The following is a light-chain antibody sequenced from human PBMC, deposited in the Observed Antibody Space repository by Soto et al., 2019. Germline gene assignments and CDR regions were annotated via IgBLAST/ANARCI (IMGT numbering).Light chain of an antibody. J-gene: IGKJ2*01. V-gene: IGKV3-20*01. Sequence: EIVLTQSPGTLSLSPGERATISCRASQSVSSSYLAWYQQKPGQAPRLLIYGASSRATGIPDRFSGSGSGTDFTLPISRLEPEDLAVYYCQQYGSSPQTFGQGTKLEIK. CDR1: QSVSSSY. CDR2: GAS. CDR3: QQYGSSPQT.